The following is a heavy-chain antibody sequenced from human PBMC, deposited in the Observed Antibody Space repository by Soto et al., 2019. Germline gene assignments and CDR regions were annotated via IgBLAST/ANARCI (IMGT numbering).Heavy chain of an antibody. J-gene: IGHJ6*02. V-gene: IGHV3-13*01. CDR1: GFTFSSYD. CDR3: ARERGYSGYDHRYYYYYYGMDV. Sequence: PGGSLRLSCAASGFTFSSYDMHWVRQATGKCLEWVSAIGTAGDTYYPGSVKGRFTISRENAKNSLYLQMNSLRAGDTAVYYCARERGYSGYDHRYYYYYYGMDVWGQGXTVTVYS. CDR2: IGTAGDT. D-gene: IGHD5-12*01.